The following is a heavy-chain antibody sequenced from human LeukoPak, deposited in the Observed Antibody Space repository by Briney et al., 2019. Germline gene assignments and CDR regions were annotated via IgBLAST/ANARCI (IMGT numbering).Heavy chain of an antibody. J-gene: IGHJ4*02. CDR1: GFTFSSYG. V-gene: IGHV3-30*18. CDR3: AKESVTYYYDSSGYYPDY. D-gene: IGHD3-22*01. Sequence: GRSLRLSCAASGFTFSSYGMHWVRQAPGKGLEWVTFISYDGTNKYYADSVKGRFTISRDNSKNTLSLHMNSLREEDTAVYFCAKESVTYYYDSSGYYPDYWGQGTLVTVSS. CDR2: ISYDGTNK.